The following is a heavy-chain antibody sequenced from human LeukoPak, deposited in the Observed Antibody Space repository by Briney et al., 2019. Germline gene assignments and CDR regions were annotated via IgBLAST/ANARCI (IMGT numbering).Heavy chain of an antibody. Sequence: GASVKVSCKASGCTFTDYYLHWVRQAPGQGLEWIGRINPNGGATNYAQKFQGRVTMARDTSISTAYMDLGRLRSDDTAVYYCARERITMLGGLTFPLFDYWGQGTLVTVSS. J-gene: IGHJ4*02. CDR3: ARERITMLGGLTFPLFDY. D-gene: IGHD3-10*01. CDR2: INPNGGAT. CDR1: GCTFTDYY. V-gene: IGHV1-2*06.